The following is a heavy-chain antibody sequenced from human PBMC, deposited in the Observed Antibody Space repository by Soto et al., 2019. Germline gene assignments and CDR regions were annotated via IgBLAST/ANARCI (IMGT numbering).Heavy chain of an antibody. CDR3: ANHARSGYYRLGGMDV. D-gene: IGHD3-3*01. Sequence: GGSLRLSXAASGFIFSGSAIHWVRQASGKGLEWVGRIRSRANNFATSSAASVKGRFTFSRDDSKNTAYLQMNTLKPEDTAVYYCANHARSGYYRLGGMDVWGQGTTVTVSS. J-gene: IGHJ6*02. CDR1: GFIFSGSA. V-gene: IGHV3-73*01. CDR2: IRSRANNFAT.